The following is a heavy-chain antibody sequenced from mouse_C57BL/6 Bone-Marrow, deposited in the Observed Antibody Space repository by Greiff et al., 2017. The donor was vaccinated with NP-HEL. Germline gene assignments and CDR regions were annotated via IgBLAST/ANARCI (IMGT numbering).Heavy chain of an antibody. CDR3: ARGSYDYAMDY. CDR1: GYSFTGYY. J-gene: IGHJ4*01. CDR2: INPSTGGT. D-gene: IGHD1-1*01. V-gene: IGHV1-42*01. Sequence: EVHLVESGPELVKPGASVKISCKASGYSFTGYYMNWVKQSPEKSLEWIGEINPSTGGTTYNQKFKAKATLTVDKSSSTAYMQLKSLTSEDSAVYYCARGSYDYAMDYWGQGTSVTVSS.